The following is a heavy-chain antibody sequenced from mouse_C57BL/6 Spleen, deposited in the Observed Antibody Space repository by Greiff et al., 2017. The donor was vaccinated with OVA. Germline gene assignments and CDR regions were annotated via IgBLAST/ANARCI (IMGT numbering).Heavy chain of an antibody. CDR2: IYPGSGNP. J-gene: IGHJ4*01. CDR3: ARGFFYAMDY. Sequence: VQLQQSGPELVKPGASVKISCKASGYSFTSYYIHWVKQRPGQGLEWIGWIYPGSGNPKYNEKFKGKATLTADTSSSTAYMQLSSLTSEDSAVYYCARGFFYAMDYWGQGTSVTVAS. V-gene: IGHV1-66*01. CDR1: GYSFTSYY.